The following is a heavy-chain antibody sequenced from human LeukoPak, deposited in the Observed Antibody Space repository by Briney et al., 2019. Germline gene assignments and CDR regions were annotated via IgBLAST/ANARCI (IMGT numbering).Heavy chain of an antibody. CDR1: GYTFTSYG. J-gene: IGHJ4*02. CDR2: ISAYNGNT. D-gene: IGHD6-13*01. CDR3: ARVVPSIAAAQVDY. V-gene: IGHV1-18*01. Sequence: ASVKVSCKASGYTFTSYGISWVRQAPGQGLEWMGWISAYNGNTNYAQKLQGRVTMTTDTSTSTACMELRSLRSDDTAVYYCARVVPSIAAAQVDYWGQGTLVTVSS.